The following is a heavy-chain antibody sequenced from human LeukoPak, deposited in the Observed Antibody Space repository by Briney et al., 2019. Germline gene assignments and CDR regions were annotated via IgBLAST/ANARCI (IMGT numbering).Heavy chain of an antibody. CDR3: ARGSISSGYYYVAFDI. V-gene: IGHV4-59*01. D-gene: IGHD3-22*01. J-gene: IGHJ3*02. Sequence: SETLSLTCTVSGGYISSYYWSWIRQPPGEGLEWIGYVYYTGSTNYNPSLKSRVSISVDTSKNQFSLKLRSVSAADTAVYYCARGSISSGYYYVAFDIWGQGTMVTVSS. CDR1: GGYISSYY. CDR2: VYYTGST.